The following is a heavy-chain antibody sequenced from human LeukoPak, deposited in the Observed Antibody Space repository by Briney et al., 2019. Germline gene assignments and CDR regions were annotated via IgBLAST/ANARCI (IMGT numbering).Heavy chain of an antibody. CDR3: AKWGYSETYQGFDY. J-gene: IGHJ4*02. CDR1: GFTFSDYG. D-gene: IGHD1-26*01. V-gene: IGHV3-30*02. Sequence: GGSLRLSCAASGFTFSDYGMNWVRQAPGKGLEWVAYIRYDGSITYYTDSVKGRFTISRDNSKNTLSLQMNSLRAEDTAVYYCAKWGYSETYQGFDYWGQGTLVTVSS. CDR2: IRYDGSIT.